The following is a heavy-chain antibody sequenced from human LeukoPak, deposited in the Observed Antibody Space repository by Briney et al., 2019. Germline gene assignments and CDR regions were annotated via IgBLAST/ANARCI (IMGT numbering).Heavy chain of an antibody. V-gene: IGHV3-30*04. CDR3: ARESINHFDY. J-gene: IGHJ4*02. Sequence: PGGSLRLSCAASGFTFSSYAMHWVRQAPGKGLEWVAVISYDGSNKHYADSVKGRFTISRDNSKNTLYLQMNSLRAEDTAVYYCARESINHFDYWGQGTLVTVSS. CDR2: ISYDGSNK. CDR1: GFTFSSYA.